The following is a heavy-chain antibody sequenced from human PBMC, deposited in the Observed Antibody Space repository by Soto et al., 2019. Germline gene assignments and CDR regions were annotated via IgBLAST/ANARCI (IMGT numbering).Heavy chain of an antibody. CDR2: MSGSGGST. V-gene: IGHV3-23*01. J-gene: IGHJ3*02. Sequence: GGSLRLSCAASGFTFSSYAMSWVRQAPGKGLEWVSAMSGSGGSTYYADSVKGRFTISRDNSKNTLYLQMNSLRAEDTAVYYCAKGERIVGATSGSAFDIWGQGTMVTVSS. CDR3: AKGERIVGATSGSAFDI. CDR1: GFTFSSYA. D-gene: IGHD1-26*01.